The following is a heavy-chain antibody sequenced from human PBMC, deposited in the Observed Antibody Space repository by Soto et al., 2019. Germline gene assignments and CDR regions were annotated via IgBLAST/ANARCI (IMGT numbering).Heavy chain of an antibody. J-gene: IGHJ4*02. CDR2: ISGYNGNT. CDR1: GYTFASYG. CDR3: ARSHLVYAGYYFDY. V-gene: IGHV1-18*04. D-gene: IGHD2-8*01. Sequence: QVQLVQSGAEMKNPGASVKVSCKTSGYTFASYGVSWVRQAPGQGPEWLGWISGYNGNTKYAQGFQARVTMTTDTSTRTAYMELRSLRSDDTAVYYCARSHLVYAGYYFDYWGQGALVTVSS.